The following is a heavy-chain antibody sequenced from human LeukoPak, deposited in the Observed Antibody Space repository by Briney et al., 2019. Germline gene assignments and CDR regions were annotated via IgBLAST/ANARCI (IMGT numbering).Heavy chain of an antibody. CDR1: GGSISSSAYH. Sequence: SETLSLTCTVSGGSISSSAYHWGWIRQPPGKGLEWIGNIYYSGSTYYNESLESRVTISIDTSENQFSLKLNSVTAADTAMYYCAKSGGYGLIDYWGQGTLVTVSS. V-gene: IGHV4-39*01. CDR2: IYYSGST. CDR3: AKSGGYGLIDY. D-gene: IGHD1-26*01. J-gene: IGHJ4*02.